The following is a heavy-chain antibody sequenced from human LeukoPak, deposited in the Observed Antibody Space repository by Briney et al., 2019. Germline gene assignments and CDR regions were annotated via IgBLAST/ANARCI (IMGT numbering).Heavy chain of an antibody. CDR2: IDWDDDK. V-gene: IGHV2-70*11. CDR1: GFSLSTRGMC. CDR3: ARIQYYYDSSGYSTLFDY. J-gene: IGHJ4*02. Sequence: SGPTLVNPTQTLTLTCTFSGFSLSTRGMCVSWIRQPPGKALEWLARIDWDDDKYYSTSLKTRLTISKGTSKNQVVLTMTNMDPVDTATYYCARIQYYYDSSGYSTLFDYWGQGTLVTVSS. D-gene: IGHD3-22*01.